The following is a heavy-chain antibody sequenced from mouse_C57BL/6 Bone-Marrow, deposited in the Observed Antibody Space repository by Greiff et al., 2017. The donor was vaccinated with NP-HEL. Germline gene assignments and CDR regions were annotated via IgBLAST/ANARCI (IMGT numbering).Heavy chain of an antibody. D-gene: IGHD2-4*01. CDR3: ARHADDYGGFAC. Sequence: DVKLVESGGGLVQPGGSLKLSCAASGFTFSDYYMYWVRQTPEKRLEWVAYISNGGGSTYYPDTVKGRFTISRDNAKNTLYLQMSRLKSEDTAMYYCARHADDYGGFACWGQGTLVTVSA. J-gene: IGHJ3*01. CDR2: ISNGGGST. CDR1: GFTFSDYY. V-gene: IGHV5-12*01.